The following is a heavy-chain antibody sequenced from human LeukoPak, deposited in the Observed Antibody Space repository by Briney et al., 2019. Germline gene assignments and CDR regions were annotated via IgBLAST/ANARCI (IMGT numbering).Heavy chain of an antibody. J-gene: IGHJ4*02. CDR2: ISGSGGST. CDR3: AKDGGSYYYDSSGYRDY. Sequence: PGGSLRLSCAASGFTFSSYAMSWVRQAPGKGLEWVSAISGSGGSTYYADSVKGRFTISRDNSKNTLYLQMNSLRAEDTAVYYCAKDGGSYYYDSSGYRDYWGQGTLVTVSS. V-gene: IGHV3-23*01. CDR1: GFTFSSYA. D-gene: IGHD3-22*01.